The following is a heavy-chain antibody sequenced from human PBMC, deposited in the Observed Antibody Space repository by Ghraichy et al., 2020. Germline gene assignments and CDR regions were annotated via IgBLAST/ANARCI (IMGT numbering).Heavy chain of an antibody. CDR2: INHSGST. V-gene: IGHV4-34*01. D-gene: IGHD2-15*01. J-gene: IGHJ4*02. CDR3: ARGGYCSGGSCYPPDY. CDR1: GGSFSGYY. Sequence: SETLSLTCAVYGGSFSGYYWSWIRQPPGKGLEWIGEINHSGSTNYNPSIKSRVTISVDTSKNQFSLKLSSVTAADTAVYYCARGGYCSGGSCYPPDYWGQGTLVTVSS.